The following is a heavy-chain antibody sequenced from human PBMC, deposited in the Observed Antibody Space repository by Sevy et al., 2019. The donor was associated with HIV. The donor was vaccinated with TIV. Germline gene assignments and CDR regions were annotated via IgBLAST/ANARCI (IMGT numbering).Heavy chain of an antibody. V-gene: IGHV1-18*01. D-gene: IGHD2-15*01. J-gene: IGHJ4*02. CDR2: INVYNGNA. CDR3: ASGEKYCSGGSCYFHLDY. Sequence: ASVKVSCKASGYTFTSYGINWVRQAPGQGLEWMGWINVYNGNANYAQKLQGRGTVTTDTSTSTAYMELRSLRSDDTALYYCASGEKYCSGGSCYFHLDYWGQGTLVTVSS. CDR1: GYTFTSYG.